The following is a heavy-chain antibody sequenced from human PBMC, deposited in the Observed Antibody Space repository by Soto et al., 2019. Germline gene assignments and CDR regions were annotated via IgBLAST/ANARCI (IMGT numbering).Heavy chain of an antibody. J-gene: IGHJ6*02. CDR1: GFTFSSYV. V-gene: IGHV3-23*01. CDR3: AKRIAARPAPLYYYGMDV. D-gene: IGHD6-6*01. Sequence: GGSLRLSCAVSGFTFSSYVMNWVRQAPGKGLEWVSAISGSGGSTYYADSVKGRFTISRDNSKNTLYLQMNSLRAEDTAVYYCAKRIAARPAPLYYYGMDVWGQGTTVTVSS. CDR2: ISGSGGST.